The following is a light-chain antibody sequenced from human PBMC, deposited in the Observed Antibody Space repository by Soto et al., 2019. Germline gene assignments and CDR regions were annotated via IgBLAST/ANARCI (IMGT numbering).Light chain of an antibody. CDR2: GAS. CDR1: QSVSNY. CDR3: HQYGGSPQT. Sequence: EIVLPQSPGTLSLSPGERATLSCRASQSVSNYLAWYQRKPGQAPRLLIYGASSRATGIPDRFSGSGSGTDFTLTISRLEPEDFAVYYCHQYGGSPQTFGQGTKVEIK. V-gene: IGKV3-20*01. J-gene: IGKJ1*01.